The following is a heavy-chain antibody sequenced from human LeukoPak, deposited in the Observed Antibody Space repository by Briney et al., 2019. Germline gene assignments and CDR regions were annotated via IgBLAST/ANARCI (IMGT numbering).Heavy chain of an antibody. Sequence: GGFLRLSCAASGFTFDDYAMHWVRQAPGKGLEWVSLISGDGGSTYYADSVKGRFTISRDNSKNTLYLQMNSLRAEDTAVYYCAKDCSSTSCYRWGQGTLVTVSS. CDR3: AKDCSSTSCYR. J-gene: IGHJ4*02. CDR1: GFTFDDYA. CDR2: ISGDGGST. V-gene: IGHV3-43*02. D-gene: IGHD2-2*01.